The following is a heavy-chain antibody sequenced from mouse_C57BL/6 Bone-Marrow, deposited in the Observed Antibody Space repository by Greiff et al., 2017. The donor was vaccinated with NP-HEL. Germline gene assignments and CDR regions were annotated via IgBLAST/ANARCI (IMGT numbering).Heavy chain of an antibody. J-gene: IGHJ1*03. D-gene: IGHD1-1*01. Sequence: QVQLQQPGAELVKPGASVKLSCEASGYTFTSYWMQWVEQRPGQGLEWIGEIDPSDSYTNYNQKFKGKATLTVDTSSSTAYMQLSSLTSEDSAVYYCARDYYGSSLYWYFDVWGTGTTVTVSS. CDR1: GYTFTSYW. CDR2: IDPSDSYT. CDR3: ARDYYGSSLYWYFDV. V-gene: IGHV1-50*01.